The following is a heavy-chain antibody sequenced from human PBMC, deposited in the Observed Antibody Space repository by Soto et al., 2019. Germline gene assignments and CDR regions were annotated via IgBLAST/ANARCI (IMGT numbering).Heavy chain of an antibody. CDR3: ARDPDSSGYYYFDY. D-gene: IGHD3-22*01. CDR2: ISSYGGST. V-gene: IGHV3-64*01. J-gene: IGHJ4*02. CDR1: GFTFSSYA. Sequence: EVQLVESGGGLVQPGESLRLSCAATGFTFSSYAMHWVRQAPGKGLEYVSAISSYGGSTYYANSVKGRFTISRDNSKNTLYLHMGSLRAEDMAVYYCARDPDSSGYYYFDYWGQGTLVTVSS.